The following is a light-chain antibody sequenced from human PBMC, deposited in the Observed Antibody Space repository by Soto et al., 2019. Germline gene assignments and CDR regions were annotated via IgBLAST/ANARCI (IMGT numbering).Light chain of an antibody. V-gene: IGKV1-9*01. CDR3: QHLNSYPSFT. Sequence: LQLTQSPSFLSASVGDRVIITCRASQGIRSYLAWYQQKAGKAPKLLIYAASTLQSGVPSRFSGSGSGTEFTLTITSLQPEDFATYYCQHLNSYPSFTFGGGTKVEIK. J-gene: IGKJ4*01. CDR2: AAS. CDR1: QGIRSY.